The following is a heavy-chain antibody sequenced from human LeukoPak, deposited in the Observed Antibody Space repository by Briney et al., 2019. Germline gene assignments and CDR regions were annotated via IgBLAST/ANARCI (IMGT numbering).Heavy chain of an antibody. J-gene: IGHJ4*02. CDR2: MSGSGGST. CDR1: GFTFSSYA. CDR3: AKAGCTSATCYVNC. V-gene: IGHV3-23*01. D-gene: IGHD2-2*01. Sequence: GGSLRLSCAASGFTFSSYAMNWVRQAPGKGLEWVSVMSGSGGSTYYADSVRGRFTISRDNSKNTLYLQMNSLRAEDTAVYYCAKAGCTSATCYVNCWGQGTLVTVSS.